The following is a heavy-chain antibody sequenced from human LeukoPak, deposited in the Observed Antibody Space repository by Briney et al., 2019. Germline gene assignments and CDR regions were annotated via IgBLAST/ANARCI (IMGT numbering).Heavy chain of an antibody. D-gene: IGHD1-26*01. Sequence: SETLCGTGALHGGTFRRYYWSSIRQPPGKGLEWTGEINHSGTTSYNPSLTSRVTISVDTSKSQFSLKLTSVTAADTAVYYCARKNPRTNIVGAVPRHWFDPWGQGTLVTVSS. CDR2: INHSGTT. CDR1: GGTFRRYY. J-gene: IGHJ5*02. CDR3: ARKNPRTNIVGAVPRHWFDP. V-gene: IGHV4-34*01.